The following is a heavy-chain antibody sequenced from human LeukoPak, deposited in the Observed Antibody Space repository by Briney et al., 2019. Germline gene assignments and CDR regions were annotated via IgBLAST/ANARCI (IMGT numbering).Heavy chain of an antibody. CDR2: IRSKAYAGTT. Sequence: GGSLRLSCAASGFTFSSYEMSWVRQAPGKGLEWVGFIRSKAYAGTTEYAASVKGRFTISRDDSKSIAYLQMNSLKTEDTAVYYCTRRGYSYGYLDYWGQGTLVTVSS. D-gene: IGHD5-18*01. CDR3: TRRGYSYGYLDY. CDR1: GFTFSSYE. J-gene: IGHJ4*02. V-gene: IGHV3-49*04.